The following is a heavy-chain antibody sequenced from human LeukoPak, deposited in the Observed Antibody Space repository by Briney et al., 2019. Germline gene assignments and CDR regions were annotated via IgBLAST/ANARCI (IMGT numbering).Heavy chain of an antibody. Sequence: GGSLRLSCTASKFNLSSYAIHWVRQDPGKGREWVAVISDDGGNKNYANSVKDRFTITRDNSKNTLTLLMNSLRAEDTALYYCAKRGSCTSISCLSTTLDSWGQGALVTVSS. CDR1: KFNLSSYA. J-gene: IGHJ4*02. D-gene: IGHD2-2*01. CDR2: ISDDGGNK. CDR3: AKRGSCTSISCLSTTLDS. V-gene: IGHV3-30-3*02.